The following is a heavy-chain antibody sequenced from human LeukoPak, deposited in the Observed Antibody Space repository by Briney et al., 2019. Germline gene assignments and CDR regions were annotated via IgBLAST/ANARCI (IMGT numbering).Heavy chain of an antibody. CDR1: GFTFSSYA. CDR2: ISGSGGST. CDR3: ARDPGTLATYFDY. D-gene: IGHD6-13*01. Sequence: QTGGSLRLSCAASGFTFSSYAMSWVRQAPGKGLEWVSAISGSGGSTYYADSVKGRFTISRDDSKNTLYLQMNSLRAEDTAIYYCARDPGTLATYFDYWGPGTLVTVSS. J-gene: IGHJ4*02. V-gene: IGHV3-23*01.